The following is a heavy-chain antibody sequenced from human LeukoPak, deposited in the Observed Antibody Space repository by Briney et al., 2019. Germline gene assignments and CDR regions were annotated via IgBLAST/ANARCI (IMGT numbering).Heavy chain of an antibody. D-gene: IGHD3-10*01. CDR2: IYYSGST. V-gene: IGHV4-39*07. J-gene: IGHJ4*02. CDR1: GGSISSSSYY. CDR3: ARAGYYYATREYYFDY. Sequence: SETLSLTCTVSGGSISSSSYYWGWIRQPPGKGLEWIGSIYYSGSTYYNPSLKSRVTISVDTSKNQFSLKLSSVTAADTAVYYCARAGYYYATREYYFDYWGQGTLVTVSS.